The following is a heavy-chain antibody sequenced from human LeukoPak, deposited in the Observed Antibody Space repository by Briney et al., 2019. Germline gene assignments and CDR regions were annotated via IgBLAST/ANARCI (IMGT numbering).Heavy chain of an antibody. J-gene: IGHJ4*02. CDR3: AKDLESLRIPDN. CDR1: GFTFSSYG. Sequence: GGSLRLSCAASGFTFSSYGMHWVRQAPGKGLEWVALIRYDGSNKYYADSVKGRFTISRDNSKNTLYLQMNSLRAEDTAVYYCAKDLESLRIPDNWGQGTPVTVSS. CDR2: IRYDGSNK. V-gene: IGHV3-30*02. D-gene: IGHD5-12*01.